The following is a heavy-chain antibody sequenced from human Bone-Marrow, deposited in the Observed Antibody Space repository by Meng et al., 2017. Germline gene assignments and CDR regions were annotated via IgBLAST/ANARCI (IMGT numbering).Heavy chain of an antibody. V-gene: IGHV4-34*01. CDR1: GGSFRGFS. Sequence: QVQLRQWGAGLVKPSETLSLACAVYGGSFRGFSWNWFRQPPGKGLEWIAEINHSGSTNINPSLKSRVTILADTSKNQFSLKVRSVTAADTAVYYCAREAYSTSLSSATGFDYWGQGTLVTVSS. D-gene: IGHD6-13*01. CDR2: INHSGST. J-gene: IGHJ4*02. CDR3: AREAYSTSLSSATGFDY.